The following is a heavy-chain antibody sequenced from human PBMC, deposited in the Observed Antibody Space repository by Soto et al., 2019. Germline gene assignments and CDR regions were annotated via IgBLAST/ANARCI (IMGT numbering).Heavy chain of an antibody. CDR3: ARSVGSGFSGY. V-gene: IGHV4-30-4*01. J-gene: IGHJ4*02. CDR2: IYYSGST. D-gene: IGHD3-10*01. CDR1: GGSISSGDYY. Sequence: QVQLQESGPGLVKPSQTLSLICTVSGGSISSGDYYWSWIRQPPGKGLEWIGYIYYSGSTYYNLSLKSRVNMSVDTSKNHFALKLSSVTAADTAVYYCARSVGSGFSGYWGQGTLVTVSS.